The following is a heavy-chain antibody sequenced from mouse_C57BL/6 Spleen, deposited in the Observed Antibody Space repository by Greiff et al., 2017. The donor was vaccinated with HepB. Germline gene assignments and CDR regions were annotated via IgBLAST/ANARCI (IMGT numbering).Heavy chain of an antibody. CDR2: INPNYGTT. J-gene: IGHJ3*01. D-gene: IGHD1-1*01. CDR1: GYSFTDYN. V-gene: IGHV1-39*01. Sequence: VQLKQSGPELVKPGASVKISCKASGYSFTDYNMNWVKQSNGKSLEWIGVINPNYGTTSYNQKFKGKATLTVYQSSNTAYMQLNSLTSEDSAVYYCAREHYYYGSWFAYWGQGTLVTVSA. CDR3: AREHYYYGSWFAY.